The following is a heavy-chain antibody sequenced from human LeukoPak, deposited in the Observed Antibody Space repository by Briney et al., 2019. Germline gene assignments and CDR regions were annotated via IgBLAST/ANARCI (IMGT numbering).Heavy chain of an antibody. CDR1: GGSISSYY. V-gene: IGHV4-59*08. CDR3: ATGSGSYYKPFDY. CDR2: IFYSGIT. Sequence: SETLSLTCTVSGGSISSYYWSWIRQPPGKGLEWIGYIFYSGITNYNPSLSHKSRVTISVDTSKNQFSLKLSSVTAADTAVYYCATGSGSYYKPFDYWGQGTLVTVSS. J-gene: IGHJ4*02. D-gene: IGHD3-10*01.